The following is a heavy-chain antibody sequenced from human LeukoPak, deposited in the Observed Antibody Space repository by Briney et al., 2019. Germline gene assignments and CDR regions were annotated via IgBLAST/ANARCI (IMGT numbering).Heavy chain of an antibody. V-gene: IGHV3-11*04. J-gene: IGHJ4*02. Sequence: GGSLRLSCAASGFTFSDYYMSWIRQAPGKGLEWVSYISSSGSTIYYADSVKGRFTISRDNSKNTLYLQMNSLRAEDTAVYYCARDQGIAAAGPFDYWGQGTLVTVSS. CDR2: ISSSGSTI. D-gene: IGHD6-13*01. CDR3: ARDQGIAAAGPFDY. CDR1: GFTFSDYY.